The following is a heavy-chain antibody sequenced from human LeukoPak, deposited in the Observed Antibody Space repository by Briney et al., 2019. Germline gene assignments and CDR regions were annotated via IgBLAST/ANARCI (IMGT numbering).Heavy chain of an antibody. CDR3: ARVLRYCSGGNCYSGGLGYMDV. CDR1: GFTFSDYN. D-gene: IGHD2-15*01. J-gene: IGHJ6*03. Sequence: GGSLRLSCAASGFTFSDYNMRWIRQAPGKGLEWVSSISRSGSTKYYADSVKGRFTISGDNAKNSLFLQMNSLRAEDTAVYYCARVLRYCSGGNCYSGGLGYMDVWGKGTTVTIS. V-gene: IGHV3-11*01. CDR2: ISRSGSTK.